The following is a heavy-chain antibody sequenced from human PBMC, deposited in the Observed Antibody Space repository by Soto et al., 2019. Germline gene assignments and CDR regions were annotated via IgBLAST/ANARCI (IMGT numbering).Heavy chain of an antibody. D-gene: IGHD3-10*01. CDR3: ARDRDYGMDV. Sequence: EVQLVESGGGLVQPGGSLRLSCAASGFTFTTSWMHWVRRAPEKGLVWVSHINSDGSTTTYADSVRGRFTISRDNAKNTLYLQMNSLRVEDTAVYYCARDRDYGMDVWGQGTTVIVSS. V-gene: IGHV3-74*01. CDR1: GFTFTTSW. J-gene: IGHJ6*02. CDR2: INSDGSTT.